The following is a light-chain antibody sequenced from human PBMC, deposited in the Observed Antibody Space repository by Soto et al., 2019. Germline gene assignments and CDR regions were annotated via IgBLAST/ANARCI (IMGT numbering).Light chain of an antibody. Sequence: QSVLTQPASVSGSPGQSITISCTGTSSDVGRYNYVSWYQQHPGKAPKLMIYDVSNRPSGVSNRFSGSKSGNTASLTISGLQAEDEADYYCSSYTSSSTPNVFGTGTKSPS. CDR3: SSYTSSSTPNV. CDR2: DVS. V-gene: IGLV2-14*01. CDR1: SSDVGRYNY. J-gene: IGLJ1*01.